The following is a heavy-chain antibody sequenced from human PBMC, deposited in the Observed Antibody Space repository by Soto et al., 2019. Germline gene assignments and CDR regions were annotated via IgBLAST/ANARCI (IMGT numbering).Heavy chain of an antibody. D-gene: IGHD5-18*01. CDR1: GGSISSGGYS. Sequence: SETLSLTCAVSGGSISSGGYSWSWIRQPPGKGLEWIGYIYHSGSTYYNPSLKSRVTISVDRSKNQFSLKLSSVTAADTAVYYCARDNRGYSYGSQGIGYYGMDVWGQGTTVTVSS. J-gene: IGHJ6*02. CDR2: IYHSGST. V-gene: IGHV4-30-2*01. CDR3: ARDNRGYSYGSQGIGYYGMDV.